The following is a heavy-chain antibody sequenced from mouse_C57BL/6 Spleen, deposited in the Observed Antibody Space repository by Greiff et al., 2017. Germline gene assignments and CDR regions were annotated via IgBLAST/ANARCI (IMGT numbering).Heavy chain of an antibody. Sequence: QVQLQQSGAELVRPGASVTLSCEASGYTFTDYEMHWVKQTPVHGLEWIGAIDPETGGTAYNQKFKGKAILTADKSSSTAYMELRSLTSEDSAVYYCTREELANWAWFAYWGQGTLVTVSA. CDR2: IDPETGGT. CDR1: GYTFTDYE. J-gene: IGHJ3*01. V-gene: IGHV1-15*01. D-gene: IGHD4-1*01. CDR3: TREELANWAWFAY.